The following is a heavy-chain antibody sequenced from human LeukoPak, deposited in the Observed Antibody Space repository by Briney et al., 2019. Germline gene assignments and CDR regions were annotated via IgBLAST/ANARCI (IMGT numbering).Heavy chain of an antibody. J-gene: IGHJ6*02. Sequence: GGSLRLSCAASGFTFSSLWMNWVRQAPGKGLEWVSSISSSSSYIYYADSVKGRFTISRDNAKNSLYLQMNSLRAEDTAVYYCARGQYCSSTSCYLIQGYYYYGMDVWGQGTTVTVSS. CDR3: ARGQYCSSTSCYLIQGYYYYGMDV. CDR2: ISSSSSYI. V-gene: IGHV3-21*01. D-gene: IGHD2-2*01. CDR1: GFTFSSLW.